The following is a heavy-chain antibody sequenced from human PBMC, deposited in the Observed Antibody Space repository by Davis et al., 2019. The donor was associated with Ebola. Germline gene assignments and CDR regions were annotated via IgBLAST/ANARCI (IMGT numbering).Heavy chain of an antibody. CDR3: ARAVTMVLPSGWFDP. CDR1: CYTFTRYD. Sequence: ASAQVSCYASCYTFTRYDISWVRQAPRQGLEWMGWISAYNGNTNYAQNLQGRVTMTTDTSTSTAYMEVRSLRYDDTAVYYCARAVTMVLPSGWFDPWGQGTLVTVSS. V-gene: IGHV1-18*01. D-gene: IGHD3-10*01. J-gene: IGHJ5*02. CDR2: ISAYNGNT.